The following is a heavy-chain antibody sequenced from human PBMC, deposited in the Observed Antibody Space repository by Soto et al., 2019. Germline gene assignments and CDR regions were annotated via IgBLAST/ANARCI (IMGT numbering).Heavy chain of an antibody. CDR3: ARVWVVPAAIRDIWFDP. J-gene: IGHJ5*02. V-gene: IGHV4-31*03. Sequence: QVQLQESGPGLVKPSQTLSLTCTVSGGSISSGGYYWSWIRQHPGKGLEWIGYIYYSGSTYYNPSLKSRVTISVDTSKNQFSPKLSSVTAADTAVYYCARVWVVPAAIRDIWFDPWGQGTLVTVSS. D-gene: IGHD2-2*01. CDR2: IYYSGST. CDR1: GGSISSGGYY.